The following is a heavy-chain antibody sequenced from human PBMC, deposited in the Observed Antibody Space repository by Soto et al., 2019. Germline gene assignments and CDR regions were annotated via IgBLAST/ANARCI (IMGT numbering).Heavy chain of an antibody. CDR2: ISGYNGNT. CDR1: GYTFTSDG. J-gene: IGHJ6*02. CDR3: EREGQAPYYYYGMDV. Sequence: ASVKVSCRGAGYTFTSDGISWVRQAPGQGLEWMGWISGYNGNTKYAEKFQGRVTMTTDTSTSTAHMELRSLRSDDTAVYYCEREGQAPYYYYGMDVWGQGTAVTVSS. V-gene: IGHV1-18*01.